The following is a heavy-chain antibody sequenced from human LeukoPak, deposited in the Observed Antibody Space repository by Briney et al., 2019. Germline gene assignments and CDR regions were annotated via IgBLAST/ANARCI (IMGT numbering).Heavy chain of an antibody. D-gene: IGHD3-10*02. CDR2: ISSSGSTI. J-gene: IGHJ6*02. Sequence: GGSLRLSCAASGFTFSSYEMNWVRQAPGKGLEWVSYISSSGSTIYYADSVKGRFNISRDNAKNSLYLQMNSLRAEDTALYYCARDLHYYVAMDVWGQGTTVTVSS. CDR3: ARDLHYYVAMDV. V-gene: IGHV3-48*03. CDR1: GFTFSSYE.